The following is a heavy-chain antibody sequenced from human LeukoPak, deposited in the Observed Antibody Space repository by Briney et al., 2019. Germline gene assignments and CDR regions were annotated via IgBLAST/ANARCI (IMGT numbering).Heavy chain of an antibody. J-gene: IGHJ4*02. CDR1: GFTFSSYS. D-gene: IGHD4-17*01. Sequence: SGGSLRLSCAASGFTFSSYSMNWVRQAPGKGLEWVSSISSSSSYIYYADSVKGRFTISRDNAKNSLYLQMNSPRAEDTAVYYCARGGREYGDTSDYWGQGTLVTVSS. CDR3: ARGGREYGDTSDY. V-gene: IGHV3-21*01. CDR2: ISSSSSYI.